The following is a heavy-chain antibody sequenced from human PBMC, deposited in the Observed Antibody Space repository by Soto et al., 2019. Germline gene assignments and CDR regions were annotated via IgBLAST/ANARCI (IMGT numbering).Heavy chain of an antibody. J-gene: IGHJ4*02. D-gene: IGHD1-20*01. CDR3: ARVAYNWNRDFDD. CDR2: IYYSGGT. CDR1: GGSINSGGYY. V-gene: IGHV4-31*03. Sequence: QVQLQESGPGLVKPSQPLSLTCTVSGGSINSGGYYWSWIRQHPGKGLEWIGYIYYSGGTDYNPSLKSRVTIPVETATHQFSLKLTSVTAADTAVYYCARVAYNWNRDFDDWGQGTLVTVSS.